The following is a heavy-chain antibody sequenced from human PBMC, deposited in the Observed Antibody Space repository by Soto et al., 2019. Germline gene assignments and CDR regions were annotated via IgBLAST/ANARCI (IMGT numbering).Heavy chain of an antibody. D-gene: IGHD1-26*01. CDR1: GFTFSSYA. V-gene: IGHV3-23*01. Sequence: GGSLRLSCAASGFTFSSYAMSWVRQAPGKGLEWVSAISGSGGSTYYADSVKGRFTISRDNSKNTLYLQMNSLGAEDTAVYYCAKDVSGDTRFDYWGQGTLVTVSS. J-gene: IGHJ4*02. CDR2: ISGSGGST. CDR3: AKDVSGDTRFDY.